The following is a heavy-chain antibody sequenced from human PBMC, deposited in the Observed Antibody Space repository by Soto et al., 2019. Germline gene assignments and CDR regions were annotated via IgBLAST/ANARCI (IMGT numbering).Heavy chain of an antibody. CDR3: ASVLELHYYYGMDV. V-gene: IGHV1-69*12. Sequence: QVQLVQSGAEVKKPGSSVKVSCKASGGTFSSYAIGWVRQAPGQGLEWMGGIIPIFGTANYAQKFQGRVTITADESTSTAYMELSSLRSEDTAVYYCASVLELHYYYGMDVWGQGTTVTVSS. J-gene: IGHJ6*02. CDR2: IIPIFGTA. CDR1: GGTFSSYA. D-gene: IGHD1-7*01.